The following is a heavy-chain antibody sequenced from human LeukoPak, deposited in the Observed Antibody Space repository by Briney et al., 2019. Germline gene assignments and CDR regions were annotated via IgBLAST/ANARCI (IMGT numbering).Heavy chain of an antibody. J-gene: IGHJ4*02. D-gene: IGHD3-9*01. CDR1: GFSLTTSGVG. CDR2: IYWNDDK. Sequence: SGPTLVNPTPTLTLTSTFSGFSLTTSGVGVGWIRQPPGKGLEWLALIYWNDDKLYSPSLKSRLSITKDTSKNQVVLTMTNMDPVDTATYYCAFWGYDILTGHYNFDYWGQGTLVTVSS. V-gene: IGHV2-5*01. CDR3: AFWGYDILTGHYNFDY.